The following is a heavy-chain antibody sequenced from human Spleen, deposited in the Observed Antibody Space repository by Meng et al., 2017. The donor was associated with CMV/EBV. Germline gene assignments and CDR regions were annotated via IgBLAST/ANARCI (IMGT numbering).Heavy chain of an antibody. J-gene: IGHJ4*02. Sequence: SVEVSCKASGGTFSSYAISWVRQAPGQGLEWMGRIIPILGVPNYAQRFQGRVTITADKSTSTAYMELSSLRSEDTAGYYCARVGAITHFDYWGQGTLVTVSS. CDR2: IIPILGVP. CDR3: ARVGAITHFDY. D-gene: IGHD1-26*01. V-gene: IGHV1-69*04. CDR1: GGTFSSYA.